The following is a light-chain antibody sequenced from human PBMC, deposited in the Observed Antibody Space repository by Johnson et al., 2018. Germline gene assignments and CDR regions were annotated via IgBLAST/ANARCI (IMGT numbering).Light chain of an antibody. Sequence: QSVLTQPPSVSAAPGQKVTISCSGSSSNIGNNYVSWYQQLPGTAPKLLIYENNKRPSGIPDRFSGSKSGTSATLGITGLQTGDEADYYCGTWDSSLSAGNVFGTGTQVTLL. CDR3: GTWDSSLSAGNV. CDR2: ENN. CDR1: SSNIGNNY. V-gene: IGLV1-51*02. J-gene: IGLJ1*01.